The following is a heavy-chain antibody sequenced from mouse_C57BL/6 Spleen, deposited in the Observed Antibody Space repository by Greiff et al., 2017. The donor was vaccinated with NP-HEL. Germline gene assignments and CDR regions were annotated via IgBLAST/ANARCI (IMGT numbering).Heavy chain of an antibody. J-gene: IGHJ2*01. V-gene: IGHV1-55*01. CDR2: IYPGSGST. D-gene: IGHD2-4*01. CDR1: GYTFTSYW. CDR3: ARPSDDYDVYYFDY. Sequence: VQLQQPGAELVKPGASVKMSCKASGYTFTSYWITWVKQRPGQGLEWIGDIYPGSGSTNYNEKFKSKATLTVDTSSSTAYMQLSSLTSEDSAVYYCARPSDDYDVYYFDYWGQGTTLTVSS.